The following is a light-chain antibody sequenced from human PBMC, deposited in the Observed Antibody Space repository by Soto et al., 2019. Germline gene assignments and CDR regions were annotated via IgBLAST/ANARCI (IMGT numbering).Light chain of an antibody. J-gene: IGKJ1*01. Sequence: DIQMTQSPSSLSASVGDRVTITCRASQSISTYLNWYQQKPGKAPKVLIYGASNLQSGVPSRFSGSGSGTDFTLTINSLQPEDFATYYCQQSHTIPAWTFGQGTKVDIK. V-gene: IGKV1-39*01. CDR3: QQSHTIPAWT. CDR1: QSISTY. CDR2: GAS.